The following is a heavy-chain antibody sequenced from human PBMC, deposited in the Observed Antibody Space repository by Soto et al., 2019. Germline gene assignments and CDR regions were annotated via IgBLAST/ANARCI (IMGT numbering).Heavy chain of an antibody. Sequence: GGSLRLSCAASGFTFSSYGMHWVRQAPGKGLEWVAVISYDGSNKYYADSVKGRFTISRDNSKNTLYLQMNSLRAEDTAVYYCAKDFDWPFDYWGQGTLVTVSS. CDR2: ISYDGSNK. V-gene: IGHV3-30*18. CDR1: GFTFSSYG. CDR3: AKDFDWPFDY. D-gene: IGHD3-9*01. J-gene: IGHJ4*02.